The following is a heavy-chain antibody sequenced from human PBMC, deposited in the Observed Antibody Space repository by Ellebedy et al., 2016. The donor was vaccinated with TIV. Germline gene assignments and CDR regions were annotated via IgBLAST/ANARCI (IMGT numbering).Heavy chain of an antibody. D-gene: IGHD3-22*01. CDR1: GFTFSKYG. CDR3: AKGRGGGSDSSAPRYYFDY. J-gene: IGHJ4*02. CDR2: ISSTGSRT. V-gene: IGHV3-23*01. Sequence: GESLKISCVASGFTFSKYGMNWVRQAPGKGLEWVSTISSTGSRTYYADSVEGRFIISRDNSKKTLYLQMNSLRAEDTAVYYCAKGRGGGSDSSAPRYYFDYWGLGTLVTVSS.